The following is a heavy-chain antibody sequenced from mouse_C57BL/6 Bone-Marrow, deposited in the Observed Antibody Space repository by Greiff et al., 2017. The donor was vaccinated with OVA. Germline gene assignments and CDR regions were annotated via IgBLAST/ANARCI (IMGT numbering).Heavy chain of an antibody. J-gene: IGHJ3*01. Sequence: VQLQQSGPELVKPGASVKISCKASGYSFTGYYMNWVKQSPEKSLEWIGEINPSTGGTTYNQKFKAKATLTVDKSSSTAYMQRKSLTSEDSAVYYCARQEINYYGSSSFAYWGQGTLVTVSA. D-gene: IGHD1-1*01. CDR3: ARQEINYYGSSSFAY. CDR2: INPSTGGT. V-gene: IGHV1-42*01. CDR1: GYSFTGYY.